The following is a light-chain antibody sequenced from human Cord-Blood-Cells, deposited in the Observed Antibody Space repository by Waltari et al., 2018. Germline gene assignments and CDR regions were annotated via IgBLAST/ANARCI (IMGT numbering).Light chain of an antibody. CDR3: QQYNNWPPIT. V-gene: IGKV3-15*01. CDR1: QSVSSN. Sequence: EIVMTQSTATLSVSPGERATLSCRASQSVSSNLAWYQQKPGQAPSLLIYGASTRATGIPARFSGSGSGTEFTLTISSLQSEYCAVYYCQQYNNWPPITFGQRTRLEIK. J-gene: IGKJ5*01. CDR2: GAS.